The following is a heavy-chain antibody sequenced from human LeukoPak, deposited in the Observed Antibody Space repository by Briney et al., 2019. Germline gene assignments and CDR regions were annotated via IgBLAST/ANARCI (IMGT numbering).Heavy chain of an antibody. J-gene: IGHJ6*02. CDR1: GFTFSGYG. V-gene: IGHV3-33*01. Sequence: PGGSLRLSCAASGFTFSGYGMHWVRQAPGKGLEWVAVIWYDGSNKYYADSVKGRFTISRDNSKNTLYLQMNSLRAEDTAVCYCARALRFLEWSTPSYYYYYGMDVWGQGTTVTVSS. D-gene: IGHD3-3*01. CDR2: IWYDGSNK. CDR3: ARALRFLEWSTPSYYYYYGMDV.